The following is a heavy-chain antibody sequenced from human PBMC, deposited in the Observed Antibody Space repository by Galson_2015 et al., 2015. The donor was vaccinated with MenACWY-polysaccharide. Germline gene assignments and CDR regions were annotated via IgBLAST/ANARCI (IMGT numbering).Heavy chain of an antibody. D-gene: IGHD6-19*01. J-gene: IGHJ4*02. V-gene: IGHV3-23*01. CDR2: ISGSGDST. CDR3: AISRGFSSGWKYFDY. CDR1: GFIFSSNA. Sequence: SLRLSCAASGFIFSSNAMSWVRQAPGKGLEWVSAISGSGDSTRHADFVEGRFTISRDASKNTLYLQMSNLRAEDTALYYCAISRGFSSGWKYFDYWGQGTPVTVSS.